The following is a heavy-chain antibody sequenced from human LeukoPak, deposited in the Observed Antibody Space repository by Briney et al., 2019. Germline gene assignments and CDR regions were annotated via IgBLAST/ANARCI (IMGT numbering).Heavy chain of an antibody. CDR3: ARAPTVLVGYCSSSSCQADY. CDR2: IDPSSTYI. V-gene: IGHV3-21*01. D-gene: IGHD2-2*01. CDR1: GFTFRSYS. J-gene: IGHJ4*02. Sequence: GGSLRLSCAASGFTFRSYSTNWVRQAPGKGLEWVSAIDPSSTYIYYADSVKGRFTISRDNAENSLYLQMNSLRVEDTAVYYCARAPTVLVGYCSSSSCQADYWGQGTLVTVSS.